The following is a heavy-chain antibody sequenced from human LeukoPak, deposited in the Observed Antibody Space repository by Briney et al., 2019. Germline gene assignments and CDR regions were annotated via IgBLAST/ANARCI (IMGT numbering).Heavy chain of an antibody. D-gene: IGHD1-26*01. CDR3: ARGYSGSSWTEDY. V-gene: IGHV1-69*13. CDR1: GYTFTSYD. Sequence: GASVKVSCKASGYTFTSYDISWVRQAPGQGLEWMGGIIPIFGTANYAQKFQGRVTITADESTSTAYMELSSLRSEDTAVYYCARGYSGSSWTEDYWGQGTLVTVSS. J-gene: IGHJ4*02. CDR2: IIPIFGTA.